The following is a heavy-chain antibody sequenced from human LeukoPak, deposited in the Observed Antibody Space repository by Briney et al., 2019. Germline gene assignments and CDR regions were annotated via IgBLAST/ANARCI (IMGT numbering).Heavy chain of an antibody. CDR2: IYYSGST. CDR1: GGSISSSSYY. CDR3: ARQWGGFDY. Sequence: SETLSLTCTVSGGSISSSSYYWGWIRQPPGKGLEWIGYIYYSGSTNYNPSLKGRVTISVDTSKNQFSLKLSSVTAADTAVYYCARQWGGFDYWGQGTLVTVSS. V-gene: IGHV4-61*05. J-gene: IGHJ4*02. D-gene: IGHD3-10*01.